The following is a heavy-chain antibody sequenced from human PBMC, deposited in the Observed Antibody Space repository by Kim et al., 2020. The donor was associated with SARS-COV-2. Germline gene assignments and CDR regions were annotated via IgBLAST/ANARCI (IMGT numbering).Heavy chain of an antibody. CDR3: ASSPYGEGYFQH. CDR2: ISYDGSNK. CDR1: GFTFSSYA. Sequence: GGSLRLSCAASGFTFSSYAMHWVRQAPGKGLEWVAVISYDGSNKYYADSVKGRFTISRDNSKNTLYLQMNSLRAEDTAVYYCASSPYGEGYFQHWGQGTLVTVSS. V-gene: IGHV3-30*04. J-gene: IGHJ1*01. D-gene: IGHD4-17*01.